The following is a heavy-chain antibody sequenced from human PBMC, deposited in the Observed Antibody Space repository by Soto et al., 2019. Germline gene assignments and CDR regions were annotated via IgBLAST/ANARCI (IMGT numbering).Heavy chain of an antibody. CDR1: GGTFSSYA. V-gene: IGHV1-69*13. CDR2: IIPIFGTA. Sequence: SVKVSCKASGGTFSSYAISWVRQAPGRGLEWMGGIIPIFGTANYAQKFQGRVTITADESTSTAYMELSSLRSEDTAVYYCARDGGTYCGGDCYRLGMDVWGQGTTVTVSS. CDR3: ARDGGTYCGGDCYRLGMDV. D-gene: IGHD2-21*02. J-gene: IGHJ6*02.